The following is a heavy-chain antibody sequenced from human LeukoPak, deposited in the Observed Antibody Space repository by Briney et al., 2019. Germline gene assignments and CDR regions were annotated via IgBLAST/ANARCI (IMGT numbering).Heavy chain of an antibody. J-gene: IGHJ4*02. CDR1: GGSISSYY. CDR2: IYYSGST. Sequence: SETLSLTCTVSGGSISSYYWSWIRQPPGKGLEWIGYIYYSGSTNYNPSLKSRVTISVDTSKNQFSLKLSSVTAADTAVYYCARLLNTYDSSCYYLFHLDYWGQGTLVTVSS. V-gene: IGHV4-59*08. CDR3: ARLLNTYDSSCYYLFHLDY. D-gene: IGHD3-22*01.